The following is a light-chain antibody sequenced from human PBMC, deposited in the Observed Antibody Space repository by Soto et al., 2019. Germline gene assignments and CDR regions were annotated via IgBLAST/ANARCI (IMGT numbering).Light chain of an antibody. CDR1: SRDVGGYNY. V-gene: IGLV2-8*01. CDR3: SSYAGSYSFGV. CDR2: EVS. Sequence: QSALTQPPSASGSPGQSVTISCTGTSRDVGGYNYVSWYQQHPGKAPKLMIFEVSKRPSGVPDRFSGSKSDNTASLTVSGLQAEDEAEYYCSSYAGSYSFGVFGTGTKVTVL. J-gene: IGLJ1*01.